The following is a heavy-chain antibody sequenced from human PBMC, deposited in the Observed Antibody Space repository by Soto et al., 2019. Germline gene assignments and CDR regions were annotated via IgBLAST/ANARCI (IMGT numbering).Heavy chain of an antibody. J-gene: IGHJ5*02. V-gene: IGHV4-34*01. CDR1: GGSFSGYY. Sequence: PSETLSLTCAVYGGSFSGYYWSWIRQPPGKGLEWIGEINHSGSTNYNPSLKSRVTVSVDTSKNQFSLKLSSVTAADTAVYYCARHPSDFWFEPWGQGTLVTVSS. D-gene: IGHD2-21*02. CDR2: INHSGST. CDR3: ARHPSDFWFEP.